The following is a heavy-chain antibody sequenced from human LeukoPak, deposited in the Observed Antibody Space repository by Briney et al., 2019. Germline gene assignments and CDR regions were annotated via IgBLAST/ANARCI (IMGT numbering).Heavy chain of an antibody. V-gene: IGHV4-59*01. CDR2: IYYSGST. CDR3: ARVHVWGSYRYWDAFDI. CDR1: GGSISSYY. J-gene: IGHJ3*02. Sequence: SETLSLTCTVSGGSISSYYWSWIRQPPGKGLEWIGYIYYSGSTNYNPSLKSRVTISVDTSKNQFSLKLSSVTAADTAVYYCARVHVWGSYRYWDAFDIWGQGTMVTVSS. D-gene: IGHD3-16*02.